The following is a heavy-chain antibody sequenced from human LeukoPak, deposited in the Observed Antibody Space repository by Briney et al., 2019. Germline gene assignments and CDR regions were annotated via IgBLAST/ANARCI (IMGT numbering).Heavy chain of an antibody. D-gene: IGHD2-15*01. J-gene: IGHJ4*02. CDR3: ARVGYCSGGSCYDY. CDR1: GGTLTYDS. V-gene: IGHV1-2*02. CDR2: INPDSGAT. Sequence: ASVKASCKASGGTLTYDSVSWVRQAPGQGLEWMGWINPDSGATNYVQQFQGRVTMTRDTSISTAYMDLSRLRSDDTAVYYCARVGYCSGGSCYDYWGQGTLVTVSS.